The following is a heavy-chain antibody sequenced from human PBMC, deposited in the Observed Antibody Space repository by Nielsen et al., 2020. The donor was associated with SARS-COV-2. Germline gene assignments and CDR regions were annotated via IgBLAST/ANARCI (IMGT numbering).Heavy chain of an antibody. J-gene: IGHJ4*02. Sequence: GESLKISCAASGFTFSTYAITWVRQAPGKGLEWVSTIGPSAGSTYYADSVKGRFTISRDNSKNTVYLQMNSLRVEDTAIYYCAKGTANIDYWGQGTLVTVSS. D-gene: IGHD1-1*01. V-gene: IGHV3-23*01. CDR1: GFTFSTYA. CDR3: AKGTANIDY. CDR2: IGPSAGST.